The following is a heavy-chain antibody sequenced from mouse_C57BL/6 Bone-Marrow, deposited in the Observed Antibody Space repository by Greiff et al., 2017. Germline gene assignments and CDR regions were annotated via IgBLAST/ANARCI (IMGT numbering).Heavy chain of an antibody. J-gene: IGHJ2*01. D-gene: IGHD1-1*01. CDR3: ARSPPYGSSLDY. Sequence: QVQLQQPGAELVKPGASVKMSCKASGYTFTSYWITWVKQRPGQGLEWIGDIYPGSGSTTYNEKFKSKATLTVDTSSSTAYMQLSSLTSEDSAVYYCARSPPYGSSLDYWGQGTTLTVSS. CDR1: GYTFTSYW. CDR2: IYPGSGST. V-gene: IGHV1-55*01.